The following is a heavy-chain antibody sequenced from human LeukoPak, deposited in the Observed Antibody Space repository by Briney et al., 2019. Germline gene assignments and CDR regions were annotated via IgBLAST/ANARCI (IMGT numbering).Heavy chain of an antibody. CDR1: GFIFSNYG. CDR3: AKPLLYDFWSGYFQH. CDR2: VSYDGSNK. J-gene: IGHJ1*01. Sequence: GKSLRLSCAASGFIFSNYGMHWVRQAPGKGLERVAVVSYDGSNKYYADSVKGRFTISRDNSKNTLYLQMNSLRAEDTAVYYCAKPLLYDFWSGYFQHWGQGTLVTVSS. D-gene: IGHD3-3*01. V-gene: IGHV3-30*18.